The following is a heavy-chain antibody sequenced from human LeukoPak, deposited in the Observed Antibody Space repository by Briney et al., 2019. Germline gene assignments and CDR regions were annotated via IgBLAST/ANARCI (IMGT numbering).Heavy chain of an antibody. V-gene: IGHV1-8*01. CDR1: GYTFTSTD. D-gene: IGHD3-10*01. CDR3: ARLFYYGSASFDY. Sequence: ASVQVTCKASGYTFTSTDSNGVRQATAREVEGMGWTNLNSGYTGYAQKFQGRVTMPRNTSISTAYMELSSLRSEDTAVYYCARLFYYGSASFDYWGQGTLVTVSS. CDR2: TNLNSGYT. J-gene: IGHJ4*02.